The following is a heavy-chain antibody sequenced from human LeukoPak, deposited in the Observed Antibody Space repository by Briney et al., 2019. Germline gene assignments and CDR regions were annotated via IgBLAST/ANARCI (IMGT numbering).Heavy chain of an antibody. V-gene: IGHV3-23*01. CDR2: ISGNGGST. CDR1: GFTFSNYV. Sequence: GGSLRLSCAASGFTFSNYVMNWVRQAPGKGLEWASGISGNGGSTYYADSVKGRLTLSRDNSKNTLDLQMSSLRAEDTAVYYCAKALGYYDSSGYLNFDSWGQGTLVTVSS. J-gene: IGHJ4*02. CDR3: AKALGYYDSSGYLNFDS. D-gene: IGHD3-22*01.